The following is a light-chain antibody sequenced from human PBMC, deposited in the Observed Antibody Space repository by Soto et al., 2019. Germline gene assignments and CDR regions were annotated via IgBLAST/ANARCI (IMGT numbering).Light chain of an antibody. J-gene: IGKJ4*01. CDR3: MHGLQTSLT. CDR2: LGS. CDR1: QSLLQSNGYNY. Sequence: DIVMTQSPLSLPVTPGESASISCKSSQSLLQSNGYNYLDWYLQKPGRSPQLLIYLGSSRASGVPDRFSGTGSGTDCTLKISRVEAEDVGIYYCMHGLQTSLTFGGGTKVEIK. V-gene: IGKV2-28*01.